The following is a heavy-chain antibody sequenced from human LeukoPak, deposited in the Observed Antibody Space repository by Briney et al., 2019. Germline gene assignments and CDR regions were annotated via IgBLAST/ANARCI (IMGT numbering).Heavy chain of an antibody. CDR3: ARHVRQQLPPKAFDY. Sequence: PSETLSLTCTVSGGSISSGIYYWGWIRQPPGKVLEWIGSIYYSGNTYYNPSLKGRVTISVDTSKNQLSLKLNSVTAADTAVYYCARHVRQQLPPKAFDYWGQGTLVTVSS. CDR1: GGSISSGIYY. D-gene: IGHD6-13*01. J-gene: IGHJ4*02. CDR2: IYYSGNT. V-gene: IGHV4-39*01.